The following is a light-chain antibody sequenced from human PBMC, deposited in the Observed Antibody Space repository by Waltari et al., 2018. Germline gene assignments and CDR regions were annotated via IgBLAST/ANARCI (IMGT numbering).Light chain of an antibody. Sequence: MVLTQSPGTLSLSPGERATLSCRASPSVSSSYLAWYQKKPGQAPRLRIYGGSSRATGSPDRFSGSGSGTYFTLTINRLEPEDSAVYYCQQYGSSLFFGQGTQLEIK. CDR2: GGS. CDR3: QQYGSSLF. V-gene: IGKV3-20*01. J-gene: IGKJ2*01. CDR1: PSVSSSY.